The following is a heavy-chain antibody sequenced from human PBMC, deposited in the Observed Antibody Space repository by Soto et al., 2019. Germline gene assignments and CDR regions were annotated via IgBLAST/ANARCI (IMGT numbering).Heavy chain of an antibody. CDR2: ISYDGSNK. CDR1: GFTFSSYG. J-gene: IGHJ6*02. V-gene: IGHV3-30*18. CDR3: AKERDTAMVRDYYYGMDV. Sequence: PGGSLRLSCAASGFTFSSYGMHWVRQAPGKGLEWVAVISYDGSNKYYADSVKGRFTISRDNSKNTLYLQMNSLRAEDTAVYYCAKERDTAMVRDYYYGMDVWGQGT. D-gene: IGHD5-18*01.